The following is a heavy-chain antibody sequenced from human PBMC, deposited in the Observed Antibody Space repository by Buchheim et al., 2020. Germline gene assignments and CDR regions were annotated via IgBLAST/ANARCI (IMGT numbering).Heavy chain of an antibody. Sequence: QVQLQQWGAGLLKPSETLSLTCAVYGGSFSGYYWSWIRQPPGKGLEWIGYIYYSGSTNYNPSLKSRVTISVDTSKNQFSLKLSSVTAADTAVYYCARVITNYYDSSGYYWFDYWGQGTL. CDR2: IYYSGST. J-gene: IGHJ4*02. CDR1: GGSFSGYY. D-gene: IGHD3-22*01. CDR3: ARVITNYYDSSGYYWFDY. V-gene: IGHV4-34*11.